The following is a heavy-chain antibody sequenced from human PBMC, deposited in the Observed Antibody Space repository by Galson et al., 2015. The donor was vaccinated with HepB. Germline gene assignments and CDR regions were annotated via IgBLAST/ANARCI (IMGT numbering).Heavy chain of an antibody. Sequence: SLRLSCAASGFTFSSYSMNWVRQAPGKGLEWVSSISSSSSYIYYADSVRGRFTISRDNAKNSLYLQMNSLRAEDTAVYYCARAEIAAAGTKSPYYYYGMDVWCQVTTVTVSS. CDR3: ARAEIAAAGTKSPYYYYGMDV. J-gene: IGHJ6*02. D-gene: IGHD6-13*01. CDR1: GFTFSSYS. CDR2: ISSSSSYI. V-gene: IGHV3-21*01.